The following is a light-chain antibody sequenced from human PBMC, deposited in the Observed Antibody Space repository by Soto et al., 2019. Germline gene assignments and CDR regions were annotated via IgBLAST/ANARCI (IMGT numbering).Light chain of an antibody. Sequence: DIVMTQSPLSLPVTPGEPASISCRSSQSLLHSNGYNYWDWYLQKPGQSPQLLIYLGSNRASGVPDRFRGSGSGTDFTLKISRVEAEDVGVYYCMQALQTPRYTFGQGTKLEIK. CDR2: LGS. CDR3: MQALQTPRYT. J-gene: IGKJ2*01. CDR1: QSLLHSNGYNY. V-gene: IGKV2-28*01.